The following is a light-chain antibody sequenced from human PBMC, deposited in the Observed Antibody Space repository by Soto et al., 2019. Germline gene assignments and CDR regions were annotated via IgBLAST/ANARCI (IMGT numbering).Light chain of an antibody. V-gene: IGLV2-14*01. Sequence: QSVLTQPASVSGSPGQSITISCTGTSSDVGGYNYVSWYQQHPGKAPKLMIYEVSYRPSGGSNRFSGSKSGNTASLTVSGLHAEDEADYYCRSYTISSTVIFGEGTKLTVL. CDR1: SSDVGGYNY. J-gene: IGLJ2*01. CDR3: RSYTISSTVI. CDR2: EVS.